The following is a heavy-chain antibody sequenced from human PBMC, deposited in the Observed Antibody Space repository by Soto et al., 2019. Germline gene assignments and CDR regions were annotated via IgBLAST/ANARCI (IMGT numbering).Heavy chain of an antibody. D-gene: IGHD4-17*01. Sequence: TSETLSLTCTVSGGSISSGGYYWSWIRQHPGKGLEWIGYIYYSGSTYYNPSLKSRVTISVDTSKNQFSLKLSSVTAADTAVYYFAGISGDYSDHIYYYSYRDVWAKGTTVTVSS. V-gene: IGHV4-31*03. J-gene: IGHJ6*03. CDR1: GGSISSGGYY. CDR3: AGISGDYSDHIYYYSYRDV. CDR2: IYYSGST.